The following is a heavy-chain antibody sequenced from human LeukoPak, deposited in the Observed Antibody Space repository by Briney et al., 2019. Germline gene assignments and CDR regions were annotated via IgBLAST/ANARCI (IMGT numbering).Heavy chain of an antibody. J-gene: IGHJ3*02. CDR1: RFSFSTYP. CDR2: ISASGDVT. CDR3: AKSLLTTASGTGRAFDI. V-gene: IGHV3-23*01. D-gene: IGHD1-26*01. Sequence: GGSLRLSCEASRFSFSTYPMGWVRRAPGKGLEWVSGISASGDVTFHADPLNGRFTISRDNSKNTLYLQMDSLRAEDTAKYYCAKSLLTTASGTGRAFDIWGQGTMVTVSA.